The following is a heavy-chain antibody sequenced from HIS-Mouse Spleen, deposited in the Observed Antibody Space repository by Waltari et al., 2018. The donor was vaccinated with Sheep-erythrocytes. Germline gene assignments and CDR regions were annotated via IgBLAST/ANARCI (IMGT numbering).Heavy chain of an antibody. CDR2: DNPNSGGT. Sequence: QVQLVQSGAEVKKPGASVKVSCKASGYTFTGYYMHWVRPAPGQGLEWLGWDNPNSGGTNYAQKFQGRVTMTRDTSISTAYMELSRLRSDDTAVYYCARAYYDFWSGMAYYYGMDVWGQGTTVTVSS. D-gene: IGHD3-3*01. V-gene: IGHV1-2*02. CDR1: GYTFTGYY. J-gene: IGHJ6*02. CDR3: ARAYYDFWSGMAYYYGMDV.